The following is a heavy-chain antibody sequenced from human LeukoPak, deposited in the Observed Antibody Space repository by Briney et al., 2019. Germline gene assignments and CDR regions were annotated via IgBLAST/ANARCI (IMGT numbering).Heavy chain of an antibody. V-gene: IGHV1-18*01. Sequence: ASVTVSCKASGYTFTSYGISWVRQAPGQGLEWMGWISAYNGNTNYAQKLQGRVTMTRDTSTRTVYMEVSSLKPEDTAVYYCARQGAYSSAIGMGYWGQGTLVTVSS. CDR3: ARQGAYSSAIGMGY. D-gene: IGHD6-19*01. CDR1: GYTFTSYG. CDR2: ISAYNGNT. J-gene: IGHJ4*02.